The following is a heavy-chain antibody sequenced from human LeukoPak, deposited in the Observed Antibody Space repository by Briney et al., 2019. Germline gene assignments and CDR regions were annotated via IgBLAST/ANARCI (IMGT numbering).Heavy chain of an antibody. CDR3: ARRARSSGWLLIGYFDY. V-gene: IGHV4-34*01. CDR2: INLSGST. J-gene: IGHJ4*02. Sequence: SETLSLTCAVYGGSFSGYYWSWIRQPPGKGLEWIGEINLSGSTNYNPSLKSRVTISVDTSKNQFSLKLSSVTAADTAVYYCARRARSSGWLLIGYFDYWGQGTLVTVSS. D-gene: IGHD6-19*01. CDR1: GGSFSGYY.